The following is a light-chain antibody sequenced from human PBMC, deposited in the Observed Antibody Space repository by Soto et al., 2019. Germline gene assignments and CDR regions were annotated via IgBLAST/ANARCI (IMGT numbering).Light chain of an antibody. CDR3: QSYDSSLSVV. CDR2: GNG. V-gene: IGLV1-40*01. Sequence: QSVLTQPPSVSGAPGPRGTISCTGSSSNIGAGYDVHWYQQLPGTAPKLLIYGNGNGPSGVPDRFSGSKAGTSASLAITGLQAEDEADYYCQSYDSSLSVVFGGGTKLTVL. J-gene: IGLJ2*01. CDR1: SSNIGAGYD.